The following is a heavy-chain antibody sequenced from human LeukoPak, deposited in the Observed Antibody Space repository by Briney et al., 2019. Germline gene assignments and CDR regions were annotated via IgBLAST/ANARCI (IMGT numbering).Heavy chain of an antibody. J-gene: IGHJ4*02. CDR2: ISGGGYST. D-gene: IGHD6-13*01. CDR3: AKPDNSWSFDY. Sequence: PGGSLRLSCAASGFTFNKYAMSWVRQAPRKGLEWVSSISGGGYSTYYADSVKGRFTISRDNSKNTMYLQMNSLRAEDTAVYYCAKPDNSWSFDYWGQGTLVTVSS. V-gene: IGHV3-23*01. CDR1: GFTFNKYA.